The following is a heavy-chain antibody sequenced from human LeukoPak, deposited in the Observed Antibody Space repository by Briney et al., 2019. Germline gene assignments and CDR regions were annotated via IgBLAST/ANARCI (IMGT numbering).Heavy chain of an antibody. Sequence: GGSLRLSCAASGFTFGDYYMSWICQAPGKGLEWVSYISNSGDTIFYADSVKGRFTISRDNAKNSLYLQMNSLRAEDTAVYYCARGTKSPSYYDSSGYYFKYWGRGTLVTVSS. D-gene: IGHD3-22*01. CDR2: ISNSGDTI. CDR1: GFTFGDYY. V-gene: IGHV3-11*01. J-gene: IGHJ4*02. CDR3: ARGTKSPSYYDSSGYYFKY.